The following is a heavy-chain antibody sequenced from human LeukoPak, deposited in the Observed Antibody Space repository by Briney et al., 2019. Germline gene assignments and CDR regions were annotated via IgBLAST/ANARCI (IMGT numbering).Heavy chain of an antibody. J-gene: IGHJ1*01. Sequence: SETLSLTCTVSGVSISSSNSYWGWIRQPPGKGLEWIGSIYYSGNTYYNASLKSQVSISIDTSKNQFPLRLTSVTAADTAVYYCARQTGSGLFTLPGGQGTLVTVSS. D-gene: IGHD3-10*01. V-gene: IGHV4-39*01. CDR2: IYYSGNT. CDR1: GVSISSSNSY. CDR3: ARQTGSGLFTLP.